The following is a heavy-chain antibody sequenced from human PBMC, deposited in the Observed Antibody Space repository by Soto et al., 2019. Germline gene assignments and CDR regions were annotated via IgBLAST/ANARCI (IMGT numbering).Heavy chain of an antibody. CDR3: ARRAGDKGYCSSTSCQKGDYYYGMDV. Sequence: AASVKVSCKASGGTFSSYAISWVRQAPGQGLEWMGGIIPIFGTANYAQKFQGRVTITADESTSTAYMELSSLRSEDTAVYYCARRAGDKGYCSSTSCQKGDYYYGMDVWGQGTTVTVSS. D-gene: IGHD2-2*01. CDR1: GGTFSSYA. J-gene: IGHJ6*02. CDR2: IIPIFGTA. V-gene: IGHV1-69*13.